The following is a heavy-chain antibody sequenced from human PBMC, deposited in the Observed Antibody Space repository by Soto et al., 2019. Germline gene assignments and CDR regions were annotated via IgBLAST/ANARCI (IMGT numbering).Heavy chain of an antibody. CDR3: ARRRAVSGTGAY. CDR2: ISSTSSVI. Sequence: EVQLVESGGGLVQPGGFLRLSCAASGFTFSSYSMNWVRQAPGKGLEWVSYISSTSSVIYYADSVKGRFTVSRDNAKNSVFLQMNSLRGDDTAVYYCARRRAVSGTGAYWGQGTLVTVSS. D-gene: IGHD6-19*01. CDR1: GFTFSSYS. V-gene: IGHV3-48*01. J-gene: IGHJ4*02.